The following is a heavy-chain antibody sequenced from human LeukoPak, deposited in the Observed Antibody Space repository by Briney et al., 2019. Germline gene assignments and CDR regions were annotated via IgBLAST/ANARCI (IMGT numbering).Heavy chain of an antibody. J-gene: IGHJ4*02. D-gene: IGHD6-19*01. Sequence: PSETLSLTCTVSGGSIGSYYWSWIRQPPGKGMEWIGYIYYSGTTNYNPSLKSRVTISVDTSKNQFSLKLSSVTAADTAVYYCASIAVAGPIDYWGQGTLVTVSS. CDR3: ASIAVAGPIDY. CDR2: IYYSGTT. CDR1: GGSIGSYY. V-gene: IGHV4-59*01.